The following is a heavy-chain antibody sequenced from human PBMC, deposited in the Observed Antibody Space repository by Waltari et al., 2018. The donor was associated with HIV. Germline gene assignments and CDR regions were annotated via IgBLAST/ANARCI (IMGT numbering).Heavy chain of an antibody. J-gene: IGHJ3*01. D-gene: IGHD2-21*01. CDR1: EFSIGDYY. CDR2: IKTDGRDK. CDR3: ARESRYRGHDDACDV. Sequence: EVQVAESGGGLVQPGGSLRLSCVASEFSIGDYYMSWGRRASGKGLEGVANIKTDGRDKFYAAPVKGRFTISRDYARNTVFLQMDNLGAEDTALYFCARESRYRGHDDACDVWGQGTMVTVSS. V-gene: IGHV3-7*01.